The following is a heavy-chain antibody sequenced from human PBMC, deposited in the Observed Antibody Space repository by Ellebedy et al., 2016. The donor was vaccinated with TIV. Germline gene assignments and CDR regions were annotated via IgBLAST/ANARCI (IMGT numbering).Heavy chain of an antibody. Sequence: GESLKISCAASGFTFRTYISWVRQAPGKRLDWVSLIYGDGSKYYADPVKGIFIVSRDNSKNTLYLQMTSLRVEDAALYFCARDPLVATPQGTYYYYGLDVWGQGTTVTVSS. J-gene: IGHJ6*02. CDR3: ARDPLVATPQGTYYYYGLDV. D-gene: IGHD2-15*01. V-gene: IGHV3-66*01. CDR2: IYGDGSK. CDR1: GFTFRTY.